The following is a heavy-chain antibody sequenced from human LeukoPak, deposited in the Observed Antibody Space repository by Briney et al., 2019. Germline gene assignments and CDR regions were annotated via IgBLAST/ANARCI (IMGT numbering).Heavy chain of an antibody. CDR2: IYYSGST. CDR1: GGSISSGDYY. V-gene: IGHV4-30-4*08. D-gene: IGHD6-13*01. Sequence: SETLSLTCTVSGGSISSGDYYWSWIRQPPGKGLEWIGYIYYSGSTYYNPSLKSRVTISVDTSKNQFSLKLSSVTAADTAVYYCARVWYSSSCFDYRGQGTLVTVSS. J-gene: IGHJ4*02. CDR3: ARVWYSSSCFDY.